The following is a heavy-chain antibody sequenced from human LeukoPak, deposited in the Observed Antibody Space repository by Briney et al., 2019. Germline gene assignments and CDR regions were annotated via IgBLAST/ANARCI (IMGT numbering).Heavy chain of an antibody. CDR1: GFTFSSYG. CDR2: ISYDGSNK. V-gene: IGHV3-30*18. D-gene: IGHD6-13*01. CDR3: AKEGIAAAGTLIY. J-gene: IGHJ4*02. Sequence: GGSLRLSCAASGFTFSSYGMHRVRQAPGKGLEWVAVISYDGSNKYYADSVKGRFTISRDNSKNTLYLQMNSLRAEDTAVYYCAKEGIAAAGTLIYWGQGTLVTVSS.